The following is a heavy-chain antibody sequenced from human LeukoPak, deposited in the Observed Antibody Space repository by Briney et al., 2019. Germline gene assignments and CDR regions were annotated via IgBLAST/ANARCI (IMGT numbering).Heavy chain of an antibody. CDR3: ARGVTMVAATGDYYYYYMDV. CDR1: GYIFSNFG. J-gene: IGHJ6*03. CDR2: ISGYNGNT. V-gene: IGHV1-18*01. Sequence: ASVKVSCKASGYIFSNFGINWVRQAPGQGLEWMGWISGYNGNTNYAQKLQGRVTMTTDTSTSTAYMELRSLRSDDTAVYYCARGVTMVAATGDYYYYYMDVWGKGTTVTISS. D-gene: IGHD2-15*01.